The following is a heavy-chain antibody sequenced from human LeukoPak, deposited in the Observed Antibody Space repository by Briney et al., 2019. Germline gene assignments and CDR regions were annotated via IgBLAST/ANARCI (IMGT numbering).Heavy chain of an antibody. Sequence: ASVKVSCKASGYTFTGYYMHWVRQAPGQGLGWMGRINPNSGGTNYAQKFQGRVTMTRDTSISTAYMELSRLRSDDTAVYYCARDPHSGSSYPDYWGQGTLVTVSS. D-gene: IGHD1-26*01. CDR2: INPNSGGT. J-gene: IGHJ4*02. V-gene: IGHV1-2*06. CDR1: GYTFTGYY. CDR3: ARDPHSGSSYPDY.